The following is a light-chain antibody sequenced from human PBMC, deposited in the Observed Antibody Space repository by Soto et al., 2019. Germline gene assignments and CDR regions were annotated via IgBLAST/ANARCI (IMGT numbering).Light chain of an antibody. V-gene: IGKV3-11*01. Sequence: EIVLTQAPATLSLSPGERATLSCRASQSVSSDLSWYQQKPGQAPRLLIYDASNRATGIPARFSGSGSGTDFTLTISSLEPEDFAVYYCQQRSNWAFTFGPGTKVDNK. CDR2: DAS. CDR3: QQRSNWAFT. CDR1: QSVSSD. J-gene: IGKJ3*01.